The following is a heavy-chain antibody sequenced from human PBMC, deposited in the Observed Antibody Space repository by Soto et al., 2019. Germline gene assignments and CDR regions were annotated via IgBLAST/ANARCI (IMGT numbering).Heavy chain of an antibody. D-gene: IGHD3-16*02. J-gene: IGHJ4*02. CDR2: IIPIFGTA. CDR1: GGTFSSYA. CDR3: ASSLITFGGVIANLFDY. Sequence: SVKVSCKASGGTFSSYAISWVRQAPGQGLEWMGGIIPIFGTANYAQKFQGRVTITADESTSTAYMELSSLRSEDTAVYYCASSLITFGGVIANLFDYWGQGTLVTVSS. V-gene: IGHV1-69*13.